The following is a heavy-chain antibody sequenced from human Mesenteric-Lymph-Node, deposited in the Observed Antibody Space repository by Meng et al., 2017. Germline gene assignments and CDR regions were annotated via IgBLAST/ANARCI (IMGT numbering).Heavy chain of an antibody. CDR3: ARDGTYYYDSSGENYFDY. D-gene: IGHD3-22*01. CDR2: INPNSGGT. V-gene: IGHV1-2*06. J-gene: IGHJ4*02. Sequence: ASVKVSCKASGYTFTGYYMHWVRQAPGQGLEWMGRINPNSGGTNYAQKFQGRVTMTRDTSISTAYMELSRLRSDDTAVYYCARDGTYYYDSSGENYFDYWGQGTLVTVSS. CDR1: GYTFTGYY.